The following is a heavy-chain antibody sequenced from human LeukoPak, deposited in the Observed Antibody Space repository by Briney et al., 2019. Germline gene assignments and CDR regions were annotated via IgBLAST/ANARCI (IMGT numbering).Heavy chain of an antibody. CDR1: GFSFSRYW. Sequence: PGGSLRLSCAASGFSFSRYWMTWVRQAPGKGLEWVANIKEDGSDKYYVDSVKGRFTISRDNAKSSLYLQMNSLRAEDTAVYYCTKYGDDDTPGLNWGQGTLVTVSS. J-gene: IGHJ4*02. CDR2: IKEDGSDK. V-gene: IGHV3-7*02. D-gene: IGHD4-17*01. CDR3: TKYGDDDTPGLN.